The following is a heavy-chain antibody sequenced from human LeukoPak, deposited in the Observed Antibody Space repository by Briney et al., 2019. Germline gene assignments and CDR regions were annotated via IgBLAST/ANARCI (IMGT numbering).Heavy chain of an antibody. CDR1: GFTFSSYG. J-gene: IGHJ6*02. CDR3: ARATPDYYGMDV. CDR2: IWYDGSNK. V-gene: IGHV3-33*01. Sequence: PGGSLRLSCAASGFTFSSYGMHWVRQAPGKGLEWVAVIWYDGSNKYHADSVKGRFTISRDNSKNTLYLQMNSLRVEDTAVYYCARATPDYYGMDVWGQGTTVTVSS.